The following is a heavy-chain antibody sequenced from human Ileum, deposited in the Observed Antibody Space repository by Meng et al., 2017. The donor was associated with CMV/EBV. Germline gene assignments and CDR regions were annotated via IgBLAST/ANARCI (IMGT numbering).Heavy chain of an antibody. J-gene: IGHJ4*02. CDR3: ARKYTYFDY. Sequence: GSLRLSCAVYGGSFSGYYWSWIRQPPGKGLEWIGEINHSGSTNYNPSLKSRVTISVDTSKNQFSLKLSPVTAADTAVYYCARKYTYFDYWGQGTLVTVSS. D-gene: IGHD1-1*01. V-gene: IGHV4-34*01. CDR1: GGSFSGYY. CDR2: INHSGST.